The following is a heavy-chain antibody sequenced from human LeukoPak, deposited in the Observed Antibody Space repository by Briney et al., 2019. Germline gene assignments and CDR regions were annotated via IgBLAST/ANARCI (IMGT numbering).Heavy chain of an antibody. J-gene: IGHJ4*02. CDR1: GGSISSGSYY. Sequence: PSQTLSLTCTVSGGSISSGSYYWSWIRQPAGKGLEWIGRIYTSGSTNYNPSLKSRVTISVDTSKNQFSLKLSSVTAADTAVYYCARVRPPTYYYDSSGYGNYYFDYWGQGTLVTVSS. CDR2: IYTSGST. V-gene: IGHV4-61*02. D-gene: IGHD3-22*01. CDR3: ARVRPPTYYYDSSGYGNYYFDY.